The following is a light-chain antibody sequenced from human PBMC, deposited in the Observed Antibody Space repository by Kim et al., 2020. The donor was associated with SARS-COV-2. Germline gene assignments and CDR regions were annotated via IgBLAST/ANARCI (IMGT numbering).Light chain of an antibody. Sequence: AALSLSPGERATLSCRASQSVSSYLAWYRQKPGQAPRLLIYDASNRATGIPARFSGSGSGTDFTLTISSLEPEDFAVYYCQQRSNFGEGTKVDIK. J-gene: IGKJ1*01. CDR3: QQRSN. CDR2: DAS. V-gene: IGKV3-11*01. CDR1: QSVSSY.